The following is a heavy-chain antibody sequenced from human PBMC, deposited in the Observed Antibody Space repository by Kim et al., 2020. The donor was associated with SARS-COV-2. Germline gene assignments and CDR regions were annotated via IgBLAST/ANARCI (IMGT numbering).Heavy chain of an antibody. CDR1: GGTFSSYT. CDR2: IIPILGIA. V-gene: IGHV1-69*02. CDR3: ATSGSYPTPFDY. J-gene: IGHJ4*02. Sequence: SVKVSCKASGGTFSSYTISWVRQAPGQGLEWMGRIIPILGIANYAQKFQGRVTMTADKSTSTAYMELSSLRAEDTAVYYCATSGSYPTPFDYWGQGTLVSVSS. D-gene: IGHD1-26*01.